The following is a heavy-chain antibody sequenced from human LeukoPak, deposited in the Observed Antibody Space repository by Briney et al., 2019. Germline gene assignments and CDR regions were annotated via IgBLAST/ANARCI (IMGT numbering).Heavy chain of an antibody. CDR2: INHSGST. CDR3: ARAMDCTNGVCSNYFDY. CDR1: GGSFSGYY. J-gene: IGHJ4*02. D-gene: IGHD2-8*01. Sequence: SETLSLTCAVHGGSFSGYYWSWIRQPPGKGLEWIGEINHSGSTNYNPSLKSRVTISVDTSKNQFSLKLSSVTAADTAVYYCARAMDCTNGVCSNYFDYWGQGTLVTVSS. V-gene: IGHV4-34*01.